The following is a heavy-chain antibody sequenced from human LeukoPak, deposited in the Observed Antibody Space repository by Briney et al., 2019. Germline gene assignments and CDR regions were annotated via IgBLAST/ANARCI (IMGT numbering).Heavy chain of an antibody. V-gene: IGHV3-30*02. CDR2: IRFDGSDK. J-gene: IGHJ4*02. CDR3: AKDVMRYSYFHY. D-gene: IGHD3-9*01. CDR1: GFTFSNYW. Sequence: GGSLRLSCAASGFTFSNYWMHWVRQAPGKGLEWVAYIRFDGSDKYYTDSVQGRFTISRDNSKNTLYLQMNSLRTEDTAVYYCAKDVMRYSYFHYWGQGTLVTVSS.